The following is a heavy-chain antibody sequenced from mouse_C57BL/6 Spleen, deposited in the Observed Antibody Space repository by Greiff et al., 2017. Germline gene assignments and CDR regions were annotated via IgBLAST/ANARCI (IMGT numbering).Heavy chain of an antibody. CDR1: GYTFTSYW. CDR2: IDPSDSYT. V-gene: IGHV1-59*01. Sequence: QVQLQQPGAELVRPGTSVKLSCKASGYTFTSYWMHWVKQRPGQGLEWIGVIDPSDSYTNYNQKFKGKATLTVDTSSSTAYMQLSSLTSEDSAVXYCARWGGNYSRAMDYWGQGTSVTVSS. CDR3: ARWGGNYSRAMDY. J-gene: IGHJ4*01. D-gene: IGHD2-1*01.